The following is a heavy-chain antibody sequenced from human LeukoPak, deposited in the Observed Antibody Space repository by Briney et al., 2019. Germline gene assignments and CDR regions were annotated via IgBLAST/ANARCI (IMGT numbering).Heavy chain of an antibody. Sequence: GGSLRLSCAASGFTFSDYYMSWIRQAPGKGLEWVSYISSSGSTIYYADSVKGRFTISRDNSKNTLYLQMNSLRAEDTAVYYCARDRSAYDYDPPGYWGQGTLVTVSS. CDR2: ISSSGSTI. CDR1: GFTFSDYY. V-gene: IGHV3-11*04. CDR3: ARDRSAYDYDPPGY. J-gene: IGHJ4*02. D-gene: IGHD3-16*01.